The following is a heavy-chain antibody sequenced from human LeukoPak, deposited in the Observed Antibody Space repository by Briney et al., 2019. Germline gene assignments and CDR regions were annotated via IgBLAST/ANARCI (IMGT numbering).Heavy chain of an antibody. V-gene: IGHV3-7*05. D-gene: IGHD3-10*01. CDR2: IQQDGSEK. CDR3: VRDGSGWDY. CDR1: GFTFSSYW. Sequence: PGRSLRLSCAASGFTFSSYWMSWVRQAPGKGLEWVANIQQDGSEKYYVDSVKGRFTISRDNAKNLLYLQMNSLRAEDTAMYYCVRDGSGWDYWGQGILVTVSS. J-gene: IGHJ4*02.